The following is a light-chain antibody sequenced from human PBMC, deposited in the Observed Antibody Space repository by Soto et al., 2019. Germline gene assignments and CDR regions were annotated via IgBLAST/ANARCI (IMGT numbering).Light chain of an antibody. CDR3: GSYTSRYTFV. CDR2: EVS. V-gene: IGLV2-14*01. CDR1: IHYDF. Sequence: QSALTQPASVSGSPGQSITISCTGYIHYDFVSWYQQHPGTAPKLVIYEVSNRPSGTSDRFSGSKSGHTASLTISGLQTEDEAVYYCGSYTSRYTFVLGTGTKLTVL. J-gene: IGLJ1*01.